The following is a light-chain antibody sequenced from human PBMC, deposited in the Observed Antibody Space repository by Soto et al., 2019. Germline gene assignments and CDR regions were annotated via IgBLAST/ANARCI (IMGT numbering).Light chain of an antibody. Sequence: EIVLTQSPGTLSLSPGERATLSCRASRDVSSSYCVWYQQKPGQAPRLLIYGASTRATGIPDRFSASGSETDFTLTISRLEPEDFAVYYCQQYGGSSSTFGQGTKLEIK. CDR2: GAS. CDR3: QQYGGSSST. J-gene: IGKJ2*01. V-gene: IGKV3-20*01. CDR1: RDVSSSY.